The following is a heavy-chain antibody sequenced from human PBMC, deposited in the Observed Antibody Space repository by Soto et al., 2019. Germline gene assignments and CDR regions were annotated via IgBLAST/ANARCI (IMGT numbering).Heavy chain of an antibody. J-gene: IGHJ5*02. CDR1: GYSISSGYY. CDR2: IYHGGST. D-gene: IGHD3-16*01. V-gene: IGHV4-38-2*01. CDR3: ARIXPWAPYSSVSSPYTFEKWCDP. Sequence: SETLSLTCAVSGYSISSGYYWGWLRQPPGKGLEWIGSIYHGGSTYYNPSLNSRVTLSIDMTNNHVSLILNSVTAADTAVYYCARIXPWAPYSSVSSPYTFEKWCDPWGQGTLVTVSS.